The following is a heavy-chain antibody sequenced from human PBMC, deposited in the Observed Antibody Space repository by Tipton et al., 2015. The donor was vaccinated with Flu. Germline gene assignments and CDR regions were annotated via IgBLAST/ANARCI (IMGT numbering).Heavy chain of an antibody. CDR2: ISGGGERT. V-gene: IGHV3-23*01. J-gene: IGHJ4*02. D-gene: IGHD5-18*01. Sequence: LSLTCAASGFTFSSYAMSWVRQAPGKGLEWVSAISGGGERTHYADSVKGRFTISRDNSKNTLYLQMNSLRAEDTAVYYCAKDLLVDTATFWGQGTLVTVSS. CDR1: GFTFSSYA. CDR3: AKDLLVDTATF.